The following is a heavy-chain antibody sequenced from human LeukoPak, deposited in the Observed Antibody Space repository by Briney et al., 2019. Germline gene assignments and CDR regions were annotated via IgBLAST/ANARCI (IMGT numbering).Heavy chain of an antibody. D-gene: IGHD6-13*01. V-gene: IGHV4-31*03. J-gene: IGHJ4*02. CDR1: GGSISSGGYY. Sequence: SQTLSLTCTVSGGSISSGGYYWSWIRQHPGKGLEWIGYIYYSGSTYYNPSLKSRVTISVDTSKNQFSLKLSPVTAADTAVYYCARDRGPGHSSSWSSLPGLFDYWGQGTLVTVSS. CDR2: IYYSGST. CDR3: ARDRGPGHSSSWSSLPGLFDY.